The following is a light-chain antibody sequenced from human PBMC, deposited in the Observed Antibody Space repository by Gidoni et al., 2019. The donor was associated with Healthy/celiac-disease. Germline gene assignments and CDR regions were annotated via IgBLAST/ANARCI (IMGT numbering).Light chain of an antibody. V-gene: IGKV1-39*01. CDR2: AAS. CDR1: QSSISY. J-gene: IGKJ1*01. CDR3: QQCYSTPWT. Sequence: IQMTQPPSSLSASAGDRVTISCRASQSSISYLNWYQQKPGKAPKLLIYAASSLQSGVPGRFSGSGSETDFTRTISSLQTEDFATDECQQCYSTPWTFGQGTKVEIK.